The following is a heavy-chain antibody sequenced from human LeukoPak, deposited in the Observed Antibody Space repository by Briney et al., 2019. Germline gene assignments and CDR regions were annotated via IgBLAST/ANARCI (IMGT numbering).Heavy chain of an antibody. D-gene: IGHD3-10*01. V-gene: IGHV1-69*13. Sequence: GASVKVSCKASVGTFSSYAISWVRQSPGQGLEWWGGIIPIFGTANYAQKFQARGTITPQESKSTAYMELRRLRSAETAVYYCAREADGSGSYYPYYYYMDVWGKGTTVTVSS. CDR2: IIPIFGTA. J-gene: IGHJ6*03. CDR3: AREADGSGSYYPYYYYMDV. CDR1: VGTFSSYA.